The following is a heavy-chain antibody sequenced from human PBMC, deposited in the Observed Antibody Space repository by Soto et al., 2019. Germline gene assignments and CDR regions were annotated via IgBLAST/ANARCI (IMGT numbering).Heavy chain of an antibody. CDR1: GDTFNFYT. Sequence: QVQLVHSGAEVQKPGSSVKVSCKASGDTFNFYTINWVRQAPGLGLEWMGRFNPILSFSNSALKFQGRVTLTADKSTSTAYMVLSSLRSEDTAIYYCATSFGSGSRAFDYWGQGALVTVSS. CDR2: FNPILSFS. D-gene: IGHD3-10*01. J-gene: IGHJ4*02. CDR3: ATSFGSGSRAFDY. V-gene: IGHV1-69*02.